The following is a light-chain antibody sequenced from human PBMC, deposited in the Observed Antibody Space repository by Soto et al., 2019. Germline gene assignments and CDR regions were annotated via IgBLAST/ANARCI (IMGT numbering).Light chain of an antibody. J-gene: IGKJ1*01. CDR2: AAS. Sequence: AIQMTQFPSSLSASVGDRVTITCRASQGIRNELGWYQQKPGKAPKLLIYAASSLQSGVPSRFRGSGSGTNFSLTISSLQPEDFATYYCLQDFNYPWTVGQGTKVDIK. V-gene: IGKV1-6*01. CDR3: LQDFNYPWT. CDR1: QGIRNE.